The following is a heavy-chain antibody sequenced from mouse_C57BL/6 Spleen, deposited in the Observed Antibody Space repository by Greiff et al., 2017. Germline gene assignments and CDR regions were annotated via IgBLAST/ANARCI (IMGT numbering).Heavy chain of an antibody. J-gene: IGHJ2*01. CDR3: TLYYYGSSYDY. CDR2: IDPENGDT. V-gene: IGHV14-4*01. D-gene: IGHD1-1*01. Sequence: VQLQQSGAELVRPGASVKLSCTASGFNIKDDYMHWVKQRPEQGLEWIGWIDPENGDTEYASKFQGKATITADTSSNTAYLQLSSLTSEDTAVYYCTLYYYGSSYDYWGQGTTLTVSS. CDR1: GFNIKDDY.